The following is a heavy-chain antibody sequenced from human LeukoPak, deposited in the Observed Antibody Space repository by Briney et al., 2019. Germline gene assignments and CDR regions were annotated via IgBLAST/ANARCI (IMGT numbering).Heavy chain of an antibody. J-gene: IGHJ4*02. CDR3: AKVTGNYGGNPGL. Sequence: GGSLRLSCAASGFTFSSYGMHWVRQAPGKGLEWVAVISYDGSNKYYADSVKGRSTISRDNSKNTLYLQMNSLRAEDTAVYYCAKVTGNYGGNPGLWGQGTLVTVSS. V-gene: IGHV3-30*18. D-gene: IGHD4-23*01. CDR1: GFTFSSYG. CDR2: ISYDGSNK.